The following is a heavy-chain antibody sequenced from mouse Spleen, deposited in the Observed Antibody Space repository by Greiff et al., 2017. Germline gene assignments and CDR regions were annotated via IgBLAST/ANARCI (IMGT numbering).Heavy chain of an antibody. CDR2: IDPSDSET. CDR3: ARKGATAFDY. Sequence: VQLQQPGAELVRPGSSVKLSCKASGYTFTSYWMHWVKQRPIQGLEWIGNIDPSDSETHYNQKFKDKATLTVDKSSSTANMQLSSLTSEDSAVYYCARKGATAFDYWGQGTTLTVSS. J-gene: IGHJ2*01. V-gene: IGHV1-52*01. D-gene: IGHD1-2*01. CDR1: GYTFTSYW.